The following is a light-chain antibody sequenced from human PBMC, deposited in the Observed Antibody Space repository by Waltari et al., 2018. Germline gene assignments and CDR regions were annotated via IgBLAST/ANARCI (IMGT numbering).Light chain of an antibody. Sequence: DIQMTQSPSSLSASVGARVTITCRASQGIGNDLGWYQQKPGKAPKRLIYSASSLQSGVPSRFSGSGSGTEFSLTISSLQPEDIATYYCLQDSFYPHTFGQGTKVEIK. CDR1: QGIGND. CDR3: LQDSFYPHT. J-gene: IGKJ2*01. V-gene: IGKV1-17*01. CDR2: SAS.